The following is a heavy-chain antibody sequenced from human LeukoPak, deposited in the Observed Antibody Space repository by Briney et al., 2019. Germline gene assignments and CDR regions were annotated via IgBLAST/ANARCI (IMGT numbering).Heavy chain of an antibody. J-gene: IGHJ4*02. CDR3: ARDGSSSRGGYFDY. CDR1: GGSISSYY. D-gene: IGHD6-13*01. CDR2: IYTSGST. V-gene: IGHV4-4*07. Sequence: SETLSLTCTVSGGSISSYYWSWIRQPAGKGLEWIGRIYTSGSTNYNPSLKSRVTMSVDTSKNQFSLKLSSVTAADTAVYYCARDGSSSRGGYFDYWGQGTLVSVPS.